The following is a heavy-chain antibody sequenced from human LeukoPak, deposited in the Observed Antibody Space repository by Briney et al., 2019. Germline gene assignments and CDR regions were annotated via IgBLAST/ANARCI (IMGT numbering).Heavy chain of an antibody. Sequence: PGGSLRLSCAASGFTFSDYGMPWVRQAPGKGLEWVALISRDGNDKYYSDSVKGRLTISRDNSKNTLYLQMDSLRAEDTAIYYCAKGSSGGRPYYFDYWGQGTLVTVSS. D-gene: IGHD3-22*01. CDR3: AKGSSGGRPYYFDY. V-gene: IGHV3-30*18. J-gene: IGHJ4*02. CDR1: GFTFSDYG. CDR2: ISRDGNDK.